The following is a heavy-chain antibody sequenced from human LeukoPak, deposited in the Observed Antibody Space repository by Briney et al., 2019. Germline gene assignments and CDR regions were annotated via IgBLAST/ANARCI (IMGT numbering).Heavy chain of an antibody. J-gene: IGHJ6*03. CDR2: IYYSGSI. D-gene: IGHD6-13*01. CDR1: GGSISTYY. Sequence: SETLSLTCTVSGGSISTYYWSWIRQSPGKGLEWIGHIYYSGSIKYNPSLKSRVTISLDTSKNQFSLKLTSVIAADTAVYYCAKDRAAAGSVYYYYYMDVWGKGTTVTVSS. V-gene: IGHV4-59*01. CDR3: AKDRAAAGSVYYYYYMDV.